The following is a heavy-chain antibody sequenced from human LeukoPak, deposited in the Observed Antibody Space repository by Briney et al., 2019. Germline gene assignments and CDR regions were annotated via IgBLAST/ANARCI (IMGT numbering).Heavy chain of an antibody. V-gene: IGHV4-39*01. CDR3: ARRGHIAVAGGDY. D-gene: IGHD6-19*01. J-gene: IGHJ4*02. CDR2: IYYSGST. CDR1: GFSCSSYW. Sequence: PGGSLRLSCVGSGFSCSSYWLSWVRQPPGKGLEWSGSIYYSGSTYYNPPLKSRVTISVDTSKNQFSLKLSSETAADTAVYYCARRGHIAVAGGDYWGQGTLVTVSS.